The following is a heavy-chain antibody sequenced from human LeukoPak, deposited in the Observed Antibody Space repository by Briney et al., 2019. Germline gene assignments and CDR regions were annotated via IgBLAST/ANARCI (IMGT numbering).Heavy chain of an antibody. J-gene: IGHJ4*02. Sequence: PAEILSLTCPVSGGSISSSYWSWIRQPPGKGLEWIGNIYYSGSTNYNPSLKSRVTISVDTSKNQFSLRLSSVTAADTAVYYCARDDYGDFFFDSWGQGTLVTVSP. V-gene: IGHV4-59*01. CDR3: ARDDYGDFFFDS. CDR2: IYYSGST. CDR1: GGSISSSY. D-gene: IGHD4-17*01.